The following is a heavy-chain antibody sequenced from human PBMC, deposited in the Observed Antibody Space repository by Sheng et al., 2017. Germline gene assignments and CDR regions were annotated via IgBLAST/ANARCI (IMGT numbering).Heavy chain of an antibody. Sequence: EVQLVESGGGLIQPGGSLRLSCGVSGFTFRNYDMSWVRQAPGKGLEWVSGIRGSGGTTYYADSVKGRFTISRDNSKSTLYLQMNSLRAEDTAVYYCAKDHSELGRTFDYWGQGTLVTVSS. V-gene: IGHV3-23*04. J-gene: IGHJ4*02. D-gene: IGHD3-10*01. CDR3: AKDHSELGRTFDY. CDR2: IRGSGGTT. CDR1: GFTFRNYD.